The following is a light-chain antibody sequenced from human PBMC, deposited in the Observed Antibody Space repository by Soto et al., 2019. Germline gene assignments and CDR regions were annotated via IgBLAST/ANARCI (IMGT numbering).Light chain of an antibody. CDR2: DTS. Sequence: EIRLTQSPDILSLSPGQRATLSCRASQSAGASSLAWYQQKPDRAPRLLIYDTSRRATGTPDRFSGSGSGTDLTLTISRLEPEDFAVYYCQQFDSAPFTFGQGTKLEIK. J-gene: IGKJ2*01. CDR1: QSAGASS. V-gene: IGKV3-20*01. CDR3: QQFDSAPFT.